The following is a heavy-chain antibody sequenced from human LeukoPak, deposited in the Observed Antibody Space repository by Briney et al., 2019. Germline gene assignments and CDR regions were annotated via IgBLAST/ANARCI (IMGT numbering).Heavy chain of an antibody. D-gene: IGHD2-2*01. CDR1: GGSISSYY. CDR3: ARGGSRSYTSSTLDY. Sequence: PSETLSLTCTVSGGSISSYYWSWIQQSPGKGLEWIGSISYSGSTNYNPSPKSRVTISMDTSKNRFSLKVSSVLAADTAMYYCARGGSRSYTSSTLDYWGQGTLVTVSS. CDR2: ISYSGST. J-gene: IGHJ4*02. V-gene: IGHV4-59*01.